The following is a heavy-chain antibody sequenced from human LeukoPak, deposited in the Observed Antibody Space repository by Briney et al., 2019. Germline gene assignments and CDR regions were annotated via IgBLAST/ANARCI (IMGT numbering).Heavy chain of an antibody. CDR1: GYTFTGYY. CDR2: INPNSGGT. V-gene: IGHV1-2*02. Sequence: GASVKVSCKASGYTFTGYYMHWVRPAPGQGLEWMGWINPNSGGTNCAQKFQGRVTMTRDTSISTAYMELSRLRSDDTAVYYCARGSTIFGVVYSYYFDYWGQETLVTVSS. CDR3: ARGSTIFGVVYSYYFDY. D-gene: IGHD3-3*01. J-gene: IGHJ4*02.